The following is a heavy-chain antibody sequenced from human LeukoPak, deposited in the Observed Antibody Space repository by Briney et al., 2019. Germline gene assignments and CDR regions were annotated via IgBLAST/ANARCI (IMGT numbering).Heavy chain of an antibody. D-gene: IGHD4-11*01. CDR2: IYYSGST. CDR1: GGSISSGDYY. J-gene: IGHJ3*02. Sequence: SETLSLTCTVSGGSISSGDYYWSWIRQTPGKGLEWIGYIYYSGSTYYNPSLKSRVTISVDTSKNQFPLKLSSVTAADTAVYYCARTTPYSKGAFDIWGQGIMVAVSS. V-gene: IGHV4-30-4*08. CDR3: ARTTPYSKGAFDI.